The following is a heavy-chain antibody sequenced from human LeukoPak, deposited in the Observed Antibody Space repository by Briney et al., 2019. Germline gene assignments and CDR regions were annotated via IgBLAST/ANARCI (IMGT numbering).Heavy chain of an antibody. V-gene: IGHV3-74*03. D-gene: IGHD3-22*01. CDR1: PFTFSGYW. Sequence: RPGGSLRLSCTASPFTFSGYWMHWVRQAPGKGLVWVSRINSDGYSITYADSVKGRFTISRDNSKNTLYLQMNSLRAEDTAVYYCAKDEPGGTMIGRVYYYYGMDVWGQGTTVTVSS. CDR3: AKDEPGGTMIGRVYYYYGMDV. J-gene: IGHJ6*02. CDR2: INSDGYSI.